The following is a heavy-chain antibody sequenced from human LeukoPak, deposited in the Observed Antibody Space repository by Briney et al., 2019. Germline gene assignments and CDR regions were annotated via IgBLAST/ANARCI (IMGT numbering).Heavy chain of an antibody. CDR3: ARDGIQLWLPDY. D-gene: IGHD5-18*01. CDR2: ISAYNGNT. V-gene: IGHV1-18*01. J-gene: IGHJ4*02. Sequence: ASVKVSCKASGYTFTNYGISWVRQAPGQGLEWMGWISAYNGNTNYAQRLQGRVTMTTDTSTSTAYMELRSLRSDDTAVYYCARDGIQLWLPDYWGQGTLVTVSS. CDR1: GYTFTNYG.